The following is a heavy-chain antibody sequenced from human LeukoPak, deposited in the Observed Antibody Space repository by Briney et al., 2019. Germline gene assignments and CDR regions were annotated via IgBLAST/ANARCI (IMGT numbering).Heavy chain of an antibody. CDR1: GFTFSSYE. CDR2: ISSSGSTI. CDR3: ALRYYYDSSGYHRYFDY. D-gene: IGHD3-22*01. Sequence: GGSLRLSCAASGFTFSSYEMNWVRQAPGKGLEWISYISSSGSTIYYADSVKGRFTISRDNAKNSLYLQMNSLRAEDTAVYYCALRYYYDSSGYHRYFDYWGQGTLVTVSS. V-gene: IGHV3-48*03. J-gene: IGHJ4*02.